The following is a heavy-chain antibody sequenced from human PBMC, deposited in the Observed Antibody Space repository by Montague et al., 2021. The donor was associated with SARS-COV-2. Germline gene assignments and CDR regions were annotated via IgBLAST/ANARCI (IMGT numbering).Heavy chain of an antibody. J-gene: IGHJ5*02. D-gene: IGHD1-7*01. CDR2: IYYSGST. Sequence: SETLSLTCTVSGGSISSYYWSWIRQPPGKGLEWIGYIYYSGSTNYNPSXXSRVTISVDTSKNQFSLKLSSVTAADTAVYYCARAAGYNWNYGYNWFDPWGQGTLVTVSS. CDR3: ARAAGYNWNYGYNWFDP. CDR1: GGSISSYY. V-gene: IGHV4-59*01.